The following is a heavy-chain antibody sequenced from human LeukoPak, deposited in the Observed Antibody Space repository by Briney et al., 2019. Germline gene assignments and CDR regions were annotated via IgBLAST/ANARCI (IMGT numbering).Heavy chain of an antibody. CDR1: GGSISSYY. CDR2: IYYSGST. D-gene: IGHD3-22*01. V-gene: IGHV4-59*01. Sequence: SETLSLTCTVSGGSISSYYWSWIRQPPGKGLEWIGYIYYSGSTNYNPSLKSRVTISVDTSKNQFSLKLSSVTAADTAVYYCAREVGLYYDSSGYDAFDIWGQGTMVTVSS. J-gene: IGHJ3*02. CDR3: AREVGLYYDSSGYDAFDI.